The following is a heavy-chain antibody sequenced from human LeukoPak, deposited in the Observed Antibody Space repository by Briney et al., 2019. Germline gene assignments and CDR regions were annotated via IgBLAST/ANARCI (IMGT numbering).Heavy chain of an antibody. V-gene: IGHV4-59*08. D-gene: IGHD5/OR15-5a*01. J-gene: IGHJ4*02. CDR1: GGSISSYY. CDR3: ATLVSTRYYFDY. CDR2: IYYSGST. Sequence: PSETLSLTCTVSGGSISSYYWSWIRQPPGKGLEWIGYIYYSGSTNYNPSLKSRVTISVDTSKSQFSLRLTSVTAADTAVYFCATLVSTRYYFDYWGQGTLVTVSS.